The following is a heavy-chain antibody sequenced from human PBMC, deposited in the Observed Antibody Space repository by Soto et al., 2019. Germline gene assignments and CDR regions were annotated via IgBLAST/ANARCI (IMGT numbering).Heavy chain of an antibody. CDR1: GFTFSDSW. V-gene: IGHV3-7*01. J-gene: IGHJ5*02. D-gene: IGHD4-4*01. CDR3: VRGGSNYAS. CDR2: IKPDESEK. Sequence: EVQLVESGGGLVPPGGSLRLSCTASGFTFSDSWMTWVRQAPGKGLEWVARIKPDESEKKYADSVKGRFSISRDNAKNSMYLQMDSLRVDDTAVYYCVRGGSNYASWGQVTLVTVSS.